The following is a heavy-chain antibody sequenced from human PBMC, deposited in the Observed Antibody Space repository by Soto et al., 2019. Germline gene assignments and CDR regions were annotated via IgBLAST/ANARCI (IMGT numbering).Heavy chain of an antibody. D-gene: IGHD3-10*01. CDR2: MYNSGST. J-gene: IGHJ4*02. CDR3: ASLGYHYGSGSYPLDY. Sequence: QVQLQESGPGLVKPSETLSLTCTVSGGSISSYYWTWIRQPPGKGLEWIGFMYNSGSTHYNPSLKSRVPISLDTSKNQFALDLRSLTAADTAVYYCASLGYHYGSGSYPLDYWGQGTLVTVSS. V-gene: IGHV4-59*08. CDR1: GGSISSYY.